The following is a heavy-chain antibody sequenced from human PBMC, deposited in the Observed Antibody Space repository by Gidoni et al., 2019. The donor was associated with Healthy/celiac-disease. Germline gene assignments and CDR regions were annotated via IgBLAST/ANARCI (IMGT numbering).Heavy chain of an antibody. J-gene: IGHJ4*02. CDR3: AKDSLILYSSSWFDY. V-gene: IGHV3-30*18. Sequence: QVQLVESGGGVVQPGRSLRLSCAASGFTFSSYGMHWVRQAPGKGLEWVAVISYDGSNKYYADSVKGRFTISRDKSKNTLYLQMNSLRAEDTAVYYCAKDSLILYSSSWFDYWGQGTLVTVSS. CDR1: GFTFSSYG. D-gene: IGHD6-13*01. CDR2: ISYDGSNK.